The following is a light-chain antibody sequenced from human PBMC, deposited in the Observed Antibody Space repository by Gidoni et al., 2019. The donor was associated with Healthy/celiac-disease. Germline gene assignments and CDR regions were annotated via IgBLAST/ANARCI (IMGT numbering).Light chain of an antibody. V-gene: IGKV3-11*01. Sequence: EIVLTPSPATLSLSPGERATLSCRASQSVSSYLAWYQQKPGQAPRLLIYDASNRATGIPARFSGSGSGTDFTLTISSLEPEDFAVYYCQQRSNWPPWTFXXXTKMEIK. CDR1: QSVSSY. J-gene: IGKJ1*01. CDR2: DAS. CDR3: QQRSNWPPWT.